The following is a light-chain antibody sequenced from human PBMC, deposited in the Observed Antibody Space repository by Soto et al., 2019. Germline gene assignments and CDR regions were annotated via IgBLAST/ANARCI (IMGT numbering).Light chain of an antibody. V-gene: IGKV1-39*01. J-gene: IGKJ2*01. CDR3: QQSYNIPYT. CDR1: QSVSTY. Sequence: DLQMTQSPSSLSASVGDRVTITCRASQSVSTYLNWYQQKLGKAPKLLLYAASSLQSGVASRFTGGGSRTDFTLTISSLQPEDFATYSCQQSYNIPYTFGQGTKLEIK. CDR2: AAS.